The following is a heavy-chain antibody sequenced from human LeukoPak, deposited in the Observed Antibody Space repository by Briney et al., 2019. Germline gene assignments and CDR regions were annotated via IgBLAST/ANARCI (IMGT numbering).Heavy chain of an antibody. J-gene: IGHJ4*02. CDR2: IWYDENYK. CDR3: AKGGLHYHDSNPIDY. V-gene: IGHV3-30*02. Sequence: GSLRLSCAASGFTFSCYGMHWVRQAPGKGLEWVAVIWYDENYKYYADSVKGRFTISRDNSKNTLYLQMNSLRAEDTAVYYCAKGGLHYHDSNPIDYWGQGTLVTVSS. CDR1: GFTFSCYG. D-gene: IGHD3-22*01.